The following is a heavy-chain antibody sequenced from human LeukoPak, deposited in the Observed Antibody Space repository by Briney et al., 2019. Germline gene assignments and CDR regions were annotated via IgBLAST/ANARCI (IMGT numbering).Heavy chain of an antibody. J-gene: IGHJ5*02. CDR3: AREPVLLWFGEPSNWFDP. Sequence: GGSPRLSCAASGFTFSSYWMSWVRQAPGKGLEWVANIKQDGSEKYYVDSVKGRFTISRDNAKNSLYLQMNSLRAEDTAVYYCAREPVLLWFGEPSNWFDPWGQGTLVTVSS. D-gene: IGHD3-10*01. CDR1: GFTFSSYW. CDR2: IKQDGSEK. V-gene: IGHV3-7*01.